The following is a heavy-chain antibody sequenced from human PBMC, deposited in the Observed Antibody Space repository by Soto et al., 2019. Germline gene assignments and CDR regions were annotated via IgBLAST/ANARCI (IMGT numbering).Heavy chain of an antibody. D-gene: IGHD1-1*01. J-gene: IGHJ3*02. CDR2: ILVGGST. V-gene: IGHV3-23*01. Sequence: LRLSCAVSGFICSSYDMSWVRQAPGKGLEWVSTILVGGSTHYEDSVKGRFTISRDTSKNTVYLQMNSLTAGDTAFYYCAKATATSGGAFEIYGQGTMVTVSS. CDR3: AKATATSGGAFEI. CDR1: GFICSSYD.